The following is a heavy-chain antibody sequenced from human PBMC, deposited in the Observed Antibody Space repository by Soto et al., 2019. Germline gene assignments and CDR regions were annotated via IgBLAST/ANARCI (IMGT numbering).Heavy chain of an antibody. V-gene: IGHV3-48*01. J-gene: IGHJ3*02. CDR1: GFTFSSYS. D-gene: IGHD3-10*01. CDR3: ARPRDYYGSGNAFDI. CDR2: ISSGSGAI. Sequence: GGSLRLSCAASGFTFSSYSMNWVRQAPGKGLEWVSYISSGSGAIYYADSVKGRFTISRDNAANSLYLQMNSLRAEDTAMYYCARPRDYYGSGNAFDIWGQGTMVTVSS.